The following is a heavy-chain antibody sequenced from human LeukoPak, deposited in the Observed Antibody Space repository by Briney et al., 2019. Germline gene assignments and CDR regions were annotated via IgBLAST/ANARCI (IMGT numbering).Heavy chain of an antibody. Sequence: SVNVSCKASGGTFSSYAISWVRQAPGQGLEWMGRIIPILGIANYAQKFQGRVTITAGKSTSTAYMELSSLRSEDTAVYYCARDHRLGSPGGYWGQGTLVTVSS. CDR3: ARDHRLGSPGGY. V-gene: IGHV1-69*04. CDR2: IIPILGIA. D-gene: IGHD1-26*01. CDR1: GGTFSSYA. J-gene: IGHJ4*02.